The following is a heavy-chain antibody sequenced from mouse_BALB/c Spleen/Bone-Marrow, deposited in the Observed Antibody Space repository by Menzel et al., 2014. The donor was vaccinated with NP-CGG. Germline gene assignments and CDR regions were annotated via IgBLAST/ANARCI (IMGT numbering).Heavy chain of an antibody. CDR3: ARLGYYGWFAY. D-gene: IGHD2-3*01. CDR2: VNPESNTI. J-gene: IGHJ3*01. CDR1: GFDFSRYW. V-gene: IGHV4-1*02. Sequence: DVMLVESGGGLVQPGGSLKLSCAASGFDFSRYWMSWVRQAPGKGLQWIGEVNPESNTINYTPSLKDESIISRDNAKNTLYLQMSKVRSEDTALYCCARLGYYGWFAYWGQGTLVTVSA.